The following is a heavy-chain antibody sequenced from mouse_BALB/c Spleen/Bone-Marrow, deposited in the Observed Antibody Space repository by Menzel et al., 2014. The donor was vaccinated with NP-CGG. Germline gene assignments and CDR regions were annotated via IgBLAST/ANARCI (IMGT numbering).Heavy chain of an antibody. CDR2: IYPGGGYT. CDR1: GYTFTNYW. D-gene: IGHD2-4*01. Sequence: QVQLKESGAELVRPGTSVKISCKASGYTFTNYWLGCVKQRPGHGLEWIGDIYPGGGYTDYNEKFKGKATLTADTSFSTAYMQLSSLTSEDSAVYFCARDMITTRAMDYWGQGTSVTVSS. CDR3: ARDMITTRAMDY. V-gene: IGHV1-63*02. J-gene: IGHJ4*01.